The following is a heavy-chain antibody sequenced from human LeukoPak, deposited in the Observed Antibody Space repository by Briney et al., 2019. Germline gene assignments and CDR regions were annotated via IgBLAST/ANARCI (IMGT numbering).Heavy chain of an antibody. CDR3: TREKDYYDSSGYYRDAFDI. Sequence: PGGSLRLSCAASGFTFSSYWMHWVRQAPGKGLVWVLRINSDGSSTSYADSVKGRFTISRDNAKNTLYLQMNSLRAEDTAVYYCTREKDYYDSSGYYRDAFDIWGQGTKVTASS. J-gene: IGHJ3*02. CDR2: INSDGSST. V-gene: IGHV3-74*01. D-gene: IGHD3-22*01. CDR1: GFTFSSYW.